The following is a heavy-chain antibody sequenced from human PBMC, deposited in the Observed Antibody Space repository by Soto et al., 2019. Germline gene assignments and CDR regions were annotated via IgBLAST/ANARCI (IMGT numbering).Heavy chain of an antibody. CDR3: ARVYCSGGGCYGIDD. CDR2: INPSGDT. D-gene: IGHD2-15*01. J-gene: IGHJ4*02. Sequence: QVQLVQSGAEVKKPGASVKISCKASGDTFTSYYMHWVRQAPGQGLEWMGIINPSGDTSYAQKFQGRVTMTRDTSTSTVYMELISLRSEDTAVYYCARVYCSGGGCYGIDDWGQVTLVTVSS. CDR1: GDTFTSYY. V-gene: IGHV1-46*01.